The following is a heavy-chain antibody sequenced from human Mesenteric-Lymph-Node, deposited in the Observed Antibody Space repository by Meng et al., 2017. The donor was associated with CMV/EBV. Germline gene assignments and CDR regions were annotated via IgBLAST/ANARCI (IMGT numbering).Heavy chain of an antibody. D-gene: IGHD5-18*01. CDR2: INHSGST. CDR1: GGSVSSGSYY. Sequence: SETLSLTCTVSGGSVSSGSYYWSWIRQPPGKGLEWIGEINHSGSTNYNPSLKSRVTISVDTSKNQFSLKLSSVTAADTAVYYCASLRTYSYGWYNWFDPWGQGTLVTVSS. J-gene: IGHJ5*02. V-gene: IGHV4-39*07. CDR3: ASLRTYSYGWYNWFDP.